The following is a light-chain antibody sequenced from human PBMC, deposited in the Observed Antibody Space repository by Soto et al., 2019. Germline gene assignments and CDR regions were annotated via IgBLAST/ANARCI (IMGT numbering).Light chain of an antibody. V-gene: IGKV3-20*01. CDR1: QSVSSSY. J-gene: IGKJ1*01. Sequence: EIVLTQSPGTLSLSPGERATLSCRASQSVSSSYLAWYQQKPGQAPRLLIYGASSRATGIPDRISGSGSGTDFTLTISRLEPEDFAVYYCQQYGTSLPWTFGQGTKV. CDR3: QQYGTSLPWT. CDR2: GAS.